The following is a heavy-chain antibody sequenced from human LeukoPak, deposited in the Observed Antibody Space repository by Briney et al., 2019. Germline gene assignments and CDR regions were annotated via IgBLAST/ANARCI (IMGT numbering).Heavy chain of an antibody. V-gene: IGHV3-74*01. CDR3: ARETPGRYFDY. CDR2: INSDGSST. J-gene: IGHJ4*02. D-gene: IGHD3-16*02. CDR1: GFTFSSYW. Sequence: QPGGSLRLSCAASGFTFSSYWMYWVRQAPGKGLVWVSRINSDGSSTTYADSVKGRFTTSRDNAKNTLYLQMNSLRAEDTAVNYGARETPGRYFDYWGQGALVTVSS.